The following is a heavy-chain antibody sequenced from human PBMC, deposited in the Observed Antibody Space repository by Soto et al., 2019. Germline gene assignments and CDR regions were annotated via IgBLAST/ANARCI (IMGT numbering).Heavy chain of an antibody. V-gene: IGHV2-5*01. CDR2: IYGNDGK. CDR1: GFSLNTSGVG. D-gene: IGHD3-3*01. Sequence: QITLKESGPTLVKPTQTLTLTCTFSGFSLNTSGVGVGWIRQPPGKALEWLALIYGNDGKRYSPSLKSRLTISKDTSENQVVLTMTNMDPVDTATYYCARCPDAFWSGYLISDWGQGTLVTVSP. CDR3: ARCPDAFWSGYLISD. J-gene: IGHJ4*02.